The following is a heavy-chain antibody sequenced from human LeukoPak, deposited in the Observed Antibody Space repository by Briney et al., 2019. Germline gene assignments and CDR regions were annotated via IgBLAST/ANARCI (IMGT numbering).Heavy chain of an antibody. CDR2: LSWSSGSI. V-gene: IGHV3-9*01. J-gene: IGHJ3*02. D-gene: IGHD6-13*01. CDR3: SKSSGDYSSSPYSWFSAFDI. CDR1: GFTFDDYA. Sequence: PGRSLRLSCAASGFTFDDYAMHWVRQAPGEGLEWVSGLSWSSGSIAYADSVKGRFTISRDNAKNSLYLPMSSPITQDTALYYCSKSSGDYSSSPYSWFSAFDIWGQGAMVTVSS.